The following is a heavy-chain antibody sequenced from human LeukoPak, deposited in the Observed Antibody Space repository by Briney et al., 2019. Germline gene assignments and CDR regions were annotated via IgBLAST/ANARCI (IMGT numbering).Heavy chain of an antibody. CDR2: IWYDGSNK. V-gene: IGHV3-33*01. CDR3: ARDKQWPVPNDAFDI. J-gene: IGHJ3*02. Sequence: PGGSLRLSCAASGFTFSSYGMHWVRQAPGKGLEWVAVIWYDGSNKYYADSVKGRFTISRDNSKNTLYLQMNSLRAEDTAVYYCARDKQWPVPNDAFDIWGQGTMVTVSS. CDR1: GFTFSSYG. D-gene: IGHD6-19*01.